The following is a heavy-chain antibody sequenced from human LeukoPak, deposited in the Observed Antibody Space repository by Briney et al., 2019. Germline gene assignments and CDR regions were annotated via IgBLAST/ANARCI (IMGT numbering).Heavy chain of an antibody. CDR1: GFIASSNY. V-gene: IGHV3-53*01. CDR2: IYSGGST. J-gene: IGHJ4*02. D-gene: IGHD2-15*01. Sequence: QPAGSVRLSCTASGFIASSNYMSWVRQAPGKGLEWVSLIYSGGSTYYADSVMGRSTISRDKSNNTLYLQMNSLRAEDTAVYYCATGGRSGVAFESWRQGTLVTVSS. CDR3: ATGGRSGVAFES.